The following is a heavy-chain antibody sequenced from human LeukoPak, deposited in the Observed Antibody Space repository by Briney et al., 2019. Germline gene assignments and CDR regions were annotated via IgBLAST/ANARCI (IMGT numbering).Heavy chain of an antibody. CDR1: GGSISSGSYY. V-gene: IGHV4-61*02. CDR3: ARGIFHSSGWYRDY. CDR2: IYTSGST. Sequence: SQTLSLTCTVSGGSISSGSYYWSWIRQPAGKGLEWIGRIYTSGSTNYNPSLKSRVTISVDTSKNQFSLKLSSVTAADTAVYYCARGIFHSSGWYRDYWGQGTLVTVSS. J-gene: IGHJ4*02. D-gene: IGHD6-19*01.